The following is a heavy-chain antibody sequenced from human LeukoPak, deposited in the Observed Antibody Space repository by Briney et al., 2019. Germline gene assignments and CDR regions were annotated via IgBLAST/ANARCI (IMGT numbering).Heavy chain of an antibody. J-gene: IGHJ4*02. CDR1: GGSISSYY. CDR3: ARGRCGGDCPVDY. V-gene: IGHV4-59*01. D-gene: IGHD2-21*02. CDR2: IYYSGST. Sequence: SETLSLTCTVSGGSISSYYWSWIRQPPGKGLEWIGYIYYSGSTNYNPSLKSRVTISVDTSKNQFSLKLSSVTAADTAVYYCARGRCGGDCPVDYWGQGTLVTVSS.